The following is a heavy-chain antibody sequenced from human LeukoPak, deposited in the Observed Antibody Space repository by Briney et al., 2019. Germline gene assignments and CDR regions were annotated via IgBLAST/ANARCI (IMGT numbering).Heavy chain of an antibody. CDR1: GGTFISYN. D-gene: IGHD3-10*01. CDR2: IIPILGIA. J-gene: IGHJ4*02. V-gene: IGHV1-69*04. CDR3: ARDDYGSGRR. Sequence: GASVKVSCKAPGGTFISYNMSWVRQAPGQGLEWMGRIIPILGIANYAQKFQGRVTITADKSTSTAYMELSILRSEDTAVYYCARDDYGSGRRWGQGTLVTVSS.